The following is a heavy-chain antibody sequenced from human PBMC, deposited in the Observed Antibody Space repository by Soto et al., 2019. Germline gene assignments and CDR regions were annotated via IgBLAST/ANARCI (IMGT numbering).Heavy chain of an antibody. Sequence: GASVKVSCKASGYTFTSYYMHWVRQAPGQGLEWMGIINPSGGSTSYAQKFQGRVTMTRDTSTSTVYMELSSLRSEDTAVYYCARGGAAAAVYYYYGMDVWGQGTTVTVSS. D-gene: IGHD6-13*01. CDR1: GYTFTSYY. CDR3: ARGGAAAAVYYYYGMDV. J-gene: IGHJ6*02. V-gene: IGHV1-46*01. CDR2: INPSGGST.